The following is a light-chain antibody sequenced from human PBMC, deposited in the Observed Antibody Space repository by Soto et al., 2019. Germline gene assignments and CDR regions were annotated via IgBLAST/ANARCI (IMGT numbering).Light chain of an antibody. CDR3: CSYARSSVRV. J-gene: IGLJ3*02. CDR2: EGT. CDR1: SSDVGSYNL. V-gene: IGLV2-23*01. Sequence: QSALTQPASVSGSPGQSITISCTGISSDVGSYNLVSWYQQHPGKAPQLMIYEGTKRPSGVSNRFSGSKSGNTASLTISGLQAEDEADYYCCSYARSSVRVFGGGTKLTVL.